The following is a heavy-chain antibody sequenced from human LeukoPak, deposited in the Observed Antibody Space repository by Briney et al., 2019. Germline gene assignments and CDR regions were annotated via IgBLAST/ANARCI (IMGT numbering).Heavy chain of an antibody. CDR3: ATLTGGDDAFDI. CDR2: IFYTGST. Sequence: SETLSLTCTVSGGSSSSYYWSWIRQPPGKGLEWIGYIFYTGSTNYNPSLESRVTISVLTSKNRFSLKLSSVPAADTAVYYCATLTGGDDAFDIWGQGTMVTVSS. J-gene: IGHJ3*02. CDR1: GGSSSSYY. D-gene: IGHD4-23*01. V-gene: IGHV4-59*01.